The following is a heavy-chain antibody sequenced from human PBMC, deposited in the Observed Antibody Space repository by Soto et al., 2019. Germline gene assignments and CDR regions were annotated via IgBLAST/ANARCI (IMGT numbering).Heavy chain of an antibody. CDR3: GRHGTAGDPHWYFDL. V-gene: IGHV4-59*08. D-gene: IGHD1-26*01. Sequence: PSETLSLTCFVSGGSFRSQYWSWIRQPPGKELEWIGYINYGGSTNYNPSLKSRVTISLDTSKTQVSLKLSSVTAADTAVYFCGRHGTAGDPHWYFDLWGRGTLVTVSS. J-gene: IGHJ2*01. CDR1: GGSFRSQY. CDR2: INYGGST.